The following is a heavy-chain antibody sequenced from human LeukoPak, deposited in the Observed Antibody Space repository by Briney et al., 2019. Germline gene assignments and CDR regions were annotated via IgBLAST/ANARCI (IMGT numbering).Heavy chain of an antibody. Sequence: GGSLRLSCEASGFIFSTYAMHWVRQAPGKGLEWLAVISSDGSNKYHVDSVKGRFTISRDNSKNTLYLEMDSVRLGDTAVYYCARDDIIVGATTLDYWDQGTLVTVSS. V-gene: IGHV3-30*04. CDR3: ARDDIIVGATTLDY. CDR1: GFIFSTYA. CDR2: ISSDGSNK. D-gene: IGHD1-26*01. J-gene: IGHJ4*02.